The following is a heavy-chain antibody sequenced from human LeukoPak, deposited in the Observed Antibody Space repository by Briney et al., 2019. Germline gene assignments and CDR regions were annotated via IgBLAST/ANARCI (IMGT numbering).Heavy chain of an antibody. CDR2: IITIFGTA. V-gene: IGHV1-69*05. D-gene: IGHD6-13*01. CDR1: GGTFIRYA. CDR3: ARMPLPAGTIEDY. Sequence: SVKVSCKASGGTFIRYAISWVRQAPGQGGERMGGIITIFGTANYAQKFQGRDTINTDESTSTAYMELSSLRSEDTAVYYCARMPLPAGTIEDYWGQGTLVTVSS. J-gene: IGHJ4*02.